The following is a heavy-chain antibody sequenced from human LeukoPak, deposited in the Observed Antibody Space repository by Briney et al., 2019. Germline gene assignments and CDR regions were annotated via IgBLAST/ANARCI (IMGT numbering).Heavy chain of an antibody. V-gene: IGHV1-69*04. D-gene: IGHD2-8*01. CDR3: ARDLGYCTTTGCSDIGGWFDP. CDR1: GGTFSSYA. Sequence: GASVKVSCKASGGTFSSYAISWVRQAPGQGLEWMGRIIPILGIANYAQKFQGRVTITADKSTSTAYMELNSLRAEDTAVYHCARDLGYCTTTGCSDIGGWFDPWGQGTLVTVSS. CDR2: IIPILGIA. J-gene: IGHJ5*02.